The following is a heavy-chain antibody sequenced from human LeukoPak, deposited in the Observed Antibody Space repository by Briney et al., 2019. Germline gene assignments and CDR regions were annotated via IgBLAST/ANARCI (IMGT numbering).Heavy chain of an antibody. Sequence: GESLKISCKGSGYSFATFWIAWVRQMPGKGLEWMGIIYPGDSDTRYSPSFQGQVTISADKSTSTTYLHWSSLKASGTAMYYCARHHDYGDYPGTPYYFDYWGQGTLVTVSS. CDR1: GYSFATFW. V-gene: IGHV5-51*01. CDR2: IYPGDSDT. J-gene: IGHJ4*02. D-gene: IGHD4-17*01. CDR3: ARHHDYGDYPGTPYYFDY.